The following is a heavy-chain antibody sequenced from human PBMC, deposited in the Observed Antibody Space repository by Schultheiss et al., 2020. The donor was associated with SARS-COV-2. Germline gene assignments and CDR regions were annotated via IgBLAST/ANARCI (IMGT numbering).Heavy chain of an antibody. D-gene: IGHD6-6*01. CDR3: ARVKYSSSYCSH. CDR1: GGSISSSRYD. V-gene: IGHV4-39*01. J-gene: IGHJ4*02. CDR2: IYYSGST. Sequence: SQTLSLTCSVSGGSISSSRYDWDWIRQPPGKGLEWIGNIYYSGSTYYNPSLKSRVTISVDTSKNQFSLKLNSVTAADTAVYYCARVKYSSSYCSHWGQGTLVTVSS.